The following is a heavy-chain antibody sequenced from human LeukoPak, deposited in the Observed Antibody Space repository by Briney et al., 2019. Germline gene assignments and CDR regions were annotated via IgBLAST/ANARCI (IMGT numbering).Heavy chain of an antibody. V-gene: IGHV1-46*01. J-gene: IGHJ6*02. Sequence: ASVNVSREASGYTVTSYYMHWVRHAPAQALECMAILNPSGGSSNYTQKFQGRATLTRATSTGTVYMELSSLRSEDTAVYYCASVYKHGMDVWGQGTTVIVSS. CDR1: GYTVTSYY. CDR2: LNPSGGSS. D-gene: IGHD5-24*01. CDR3: ASVYKHGMDV.